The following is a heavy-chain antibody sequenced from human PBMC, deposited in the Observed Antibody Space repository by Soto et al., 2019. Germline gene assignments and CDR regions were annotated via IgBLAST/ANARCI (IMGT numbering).Heavy chain of an antibody. CDR2: ISWNSGSI. CDR3: AKGNPADY. CDR1: GFTFSSYA. V-gene: IGHV3-9*01. J-gene: IGHJ4*02. Sequence: GGSLRLSCSASGFTFSSYAMHWVRQAPGKGLEWVSGISWNSGSIGYADSVKGRFTISRDNAKNSLYLQMNSLRAEDTALYYCAKGNPADYWGQGTLVTVSS.